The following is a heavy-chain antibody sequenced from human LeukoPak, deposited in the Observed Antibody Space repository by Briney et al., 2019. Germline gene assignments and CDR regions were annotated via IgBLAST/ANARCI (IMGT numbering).Heavy chain of an antibody. D-gene: IGHD2-2*01. Sequence: GASVKVSCKASGGTFSSYAISWVRQAPGQGLEWMGGIIPIFGTANYAQKFQGRVTITADESTSTAYMELSSLRSEDTAVYYCARGHCSSTSCYHGDCWGQGTLVTVSS. CDR3: ARGHCSSTSCYHGDC. J-gene: IGHJ4*02. V-gene: IGHV1-69*01. CDR2: IIPIFGTA. CDR1: GGTFSSYA.